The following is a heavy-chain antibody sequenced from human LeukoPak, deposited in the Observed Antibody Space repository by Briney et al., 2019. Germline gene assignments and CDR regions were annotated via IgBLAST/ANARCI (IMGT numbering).Heavy chain of an antibody. J-gene: IGHJ5*02. CDR1: GFTFSSYW. D-gene: IGHD6-19*01. V-gene: IGHV3-7*01. CDR3: ARISGWYPSWFDP. Sequence: PGGSLRLSCAASGFTFSSYWMSWVRQAPGKGLEWVANIKQDGSEKYYVDSVKGRFTISRDNAKNSLYLQMNSLRAEDTAVYYCARISGWYPSWFDPWGQGTLVTVSS. CDR2: IKQDGSEK.